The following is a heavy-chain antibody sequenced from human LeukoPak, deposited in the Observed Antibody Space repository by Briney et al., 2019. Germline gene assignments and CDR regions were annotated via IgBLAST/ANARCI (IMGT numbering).Heavy chain of an antibody. CDR3: TRTPVGAASIHSDY. CDR1: GFTFGDYA. CDR2: IRSKAYGGTT. J-gene: IGHJ4*02. V-gene: IGHV3-49*04. D-gene: IGHD2-15*01. Sequence: GGSLRLSCTASGFTFGDYAMSWVRQAPGKGLEWVGFIRSKAYGGTTEYAASVKGRFTISRDDSKSIAYLQMNSLKTEDTAVYYCTRTPVGAASIHSDYWGQGTLVTVSS.